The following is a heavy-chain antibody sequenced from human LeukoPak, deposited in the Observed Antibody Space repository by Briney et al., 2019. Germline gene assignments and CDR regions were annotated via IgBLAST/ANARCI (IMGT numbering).Heavy chain of an antibody. D-gene: IGHD6-19*01. Sequence: PGGSLGLSCAASGFTFSSYAMSWVRQAPGKGLEWVSAISGSGGSTYYADSVKGRFTISRDNSENTLYLQMNSLRAEDTAVYYCAKNKLRGWYGSYYFDYWGQGTLVTVSS. CDR2: ISGSGGST. CDR1: GFTFSSYA. V-gene: IGHV3-23*01. J-gene: IGHJ4*02. CDR3: AKNKLRGWYGSYYFDY.